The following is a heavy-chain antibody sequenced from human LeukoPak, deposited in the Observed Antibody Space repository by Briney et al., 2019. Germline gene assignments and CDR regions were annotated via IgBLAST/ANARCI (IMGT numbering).Heavy chain of an antibody. J-gene: IGHJ6*02. CDR3: ARDLGSGWYLNYYGMDV. Sequence: ASVKVSCKASGYTFTGYYMHWVRQAPGQGLEWMGWINPNSGGTNYAQKFQGRVTMTRDTSISTAYMELSRLRSDGTAVYYCARDLGSGWYLNYYGMDVWGQGTTVTVSS. V-gene: IGHV1-2*02. D-gene: IGHD6-19*01. CDR2: INPNSGGT. CDR1: GYTFTGYY.